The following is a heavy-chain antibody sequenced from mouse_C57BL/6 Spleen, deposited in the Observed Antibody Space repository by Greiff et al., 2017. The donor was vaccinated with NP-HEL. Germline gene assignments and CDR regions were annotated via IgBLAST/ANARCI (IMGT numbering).Heavy chain of an antibody. CDR3: TRDRATDYFDY. Sequence: EVKLVESGEGLVKPGGSLKLSCAASGFTFSSYAMSWVRQTPEKRLEWVAYISSGGDYIYYADTVKGRFTISRDNARNTLYLQMSSLKSEDTAMYYCTRDRATDYFDYWGQGTTLTVSS. CDR2: ISSGGDYI. J-gene: IGHJ2*01. V-gene: IGHV5-9-1*02. CDR1: GFTFSSYA. D-gene: IGHD3-1*01.